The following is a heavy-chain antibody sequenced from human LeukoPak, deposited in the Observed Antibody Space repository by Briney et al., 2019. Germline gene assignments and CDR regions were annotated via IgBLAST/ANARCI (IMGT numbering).Heavy chain of an antibody. V-gene: IGHV3-30*18. J-gene: IGHJ6*02. Sequence: PGGSLRLSCAASGFTFSSYEMNWVRQAPGKGLEWVAVISYDGSNKYYADSVKGRFTISRDNSKNTLYLQMNSLRAEDTAVYYCAKAHMGEHGMDVWGQGTTVTVSS. CDR1: GFTFSSYE. CDR2: ISYDGSNK. D-gene: IGHD1-26*01. CDR3: AKAHMGEHGMDV.